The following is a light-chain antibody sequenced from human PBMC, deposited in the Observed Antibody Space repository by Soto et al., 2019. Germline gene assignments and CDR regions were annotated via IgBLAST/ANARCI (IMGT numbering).Light chain of an antibody. CDR3: QQYNSYWR. J-gene: IGKJ1*01. CDR2: KAS. V-gene: IGKV1-5*03. Sequence: DVQMTQPHSTLSASVGDRVTITFRASQTISTWLAWYEQKPGRAPKLLIYKASSLESGVPSRFSGSGYGTEFTLTISSLQPNDFATYYCQQYNSYWRFGQGTKVDI. CDR1: QTISTW.